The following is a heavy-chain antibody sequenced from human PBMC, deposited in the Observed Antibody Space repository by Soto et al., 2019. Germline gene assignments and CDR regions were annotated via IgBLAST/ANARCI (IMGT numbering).Heavy chain of an antibody. J-gene: IGHJ4*02. CDR3: SHGYGQYFNS. V-gene: IGHV3-15*07. CDR2: IKSKAAGGTT. D-gene: IGHD5-18*01. Sequence: EVQLVESGGGLVKPGGSLRLSCAVSGFSLTDVWMNWVRQAPGKGLEWVGRIKSKAAGGTTDYAAPVKGRFTILRDDSKNKLYLQMDSLIIEDTAVYFCSHGYGQYFNSWGQGTLVTVSS. CDR1: GFSLTDVW.